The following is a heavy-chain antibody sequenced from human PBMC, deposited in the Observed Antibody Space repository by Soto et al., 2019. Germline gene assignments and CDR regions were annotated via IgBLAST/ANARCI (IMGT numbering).Heavy chain of an antibody. V-gene: IGHV4-39*01. CDR3: ARPRGGYCSGGSCYSHEEDAFDI. CDR2: IYYSGRT. Sequence: QRQLQESGPGLVKPSETLSLTCTVSGGSISSSSYYWGWIRQPPGKGLEWIGSIYYSGRTYYNPSLKSRVTLSVGTSKKRTGLTVSSVTAAYTAEYYCARPRGGYCSGGSCYSHEEDAFDICVQGMMNTVSS. D-gene: IGHD2-15*01. CDR1: GGSISSSSYY. J-gene: IGHJ3*02.